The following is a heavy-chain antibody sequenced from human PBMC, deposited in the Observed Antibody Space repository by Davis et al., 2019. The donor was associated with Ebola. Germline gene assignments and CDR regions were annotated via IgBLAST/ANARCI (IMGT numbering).Heavy chain of an antibody. CDR3: ARVLKHDYKYVGYYYYGMDV. V-gene: IGHV4-61*01. CDR1: GGPASSGSYF. D-gene: IGHD4-11*01. CDR2: IYNSGST. Sequence: MPSETLSLTCTVPGGPASSGSYFWIWMRQFPAKGLEWIGDIYNSGSTNYNPSLKSRVTISVDTSKNQFSLRLSSVTAADTAVYYCARVLKHDYKYVGYYYYGMDVWGKGTTVTVSS. J-gene: IGHJ6*04.